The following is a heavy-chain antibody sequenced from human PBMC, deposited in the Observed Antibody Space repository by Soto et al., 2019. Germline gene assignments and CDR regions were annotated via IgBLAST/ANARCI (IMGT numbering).Heavy chain of an antibody. D-gene: IGHD2-15*01. J-gene: IGHJ4*02. Sequence: ASVKVSCKASGYTFTSYGISWVRQAPGQGLEWMGWISAYNGNTNYAQKLQGRVTMTTDTSTSTAYVELRSLRSDDTAVYYCARVRAIVVVVAAKPKYYFDYWGQGTLVTVSS. CDR3: ARVRAIVVVVAAKPKYYFDY. V-gene: IGHV1-18*01. CDR2: ISAYNGNT. CDR1: GYTFTSYG.